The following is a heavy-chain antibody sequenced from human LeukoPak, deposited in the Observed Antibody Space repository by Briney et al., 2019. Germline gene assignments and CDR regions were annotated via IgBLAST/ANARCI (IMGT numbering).Heavy chain of an antibody. J-gene: IGHJ4*02. D-gene: IGHD1-7*01. CDR2: IKQDGSEK. Sequence: GGSLRLSCAASGFTFSSYWMSWVRQAPGKGLEWVANIKQDGSEKYYVDSVKGRFTISRDNAKNSLYLQMNSLSEDTAVYYCAKHLTGTKSFDYWGQGTLVTVSS. CDR3: AKHLTGTKSFDY. CDR1: GFTFSSYW. V-gene: IGHV3-7*03.